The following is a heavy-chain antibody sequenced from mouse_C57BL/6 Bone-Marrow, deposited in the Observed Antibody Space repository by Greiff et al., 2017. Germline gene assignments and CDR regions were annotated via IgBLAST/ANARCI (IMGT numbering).Heavy chain of an antibody. CDR1: GFTFSSYG. CDR2: ISSGGSYT. D-gene: IGHD2-3*01. J-gene: IGHJ3*01. CDR3: ARHGDGYPFAY. V-gene: IGHV5-6*01. Sequence: EVKLVESGGDLVKPGGSLKLSCAASGFTFSSYGMSWVRQTPDKRLEWVATISSGGSYTYSPDSVKGRFTISRDNAKNTLYLQMSSLTSEDTAMNYCARHGDGYPFAYWGQGTLVTVSA.